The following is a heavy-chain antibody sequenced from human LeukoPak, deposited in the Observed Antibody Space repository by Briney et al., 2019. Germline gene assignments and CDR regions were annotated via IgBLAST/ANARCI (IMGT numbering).Heavy chain of an antibody. CDR1: GGSISSHY. Sequence: SETLSLTCTVSGGSISSHYWSWIRQPPGKGLEWIGYIYYSGSTNYNPSLKSRVTISVDTSKNQFSLKLSSVTAADTAVYYCAREVGAAAGSDYWGQGTLVTVSS. J-gene: IGHJ4*02. D-gene: IGHD6-13*01. CDR2: IYYSGST. CDR3: AREVGAAAGSDY. V-gene: IGHV4-59*11.